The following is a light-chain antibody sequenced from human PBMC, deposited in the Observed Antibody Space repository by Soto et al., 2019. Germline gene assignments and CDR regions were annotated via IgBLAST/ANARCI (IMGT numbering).Light chain of an antibody. CDR3: GTWDSSLNAYV. Sequence: QSVLTQPPSVSAAPGQKVPISCSGSSSNIGRNSVSWYQQLPGTAPKLLIYDSNKRASGIPDRFSGSKSGTSATLAITGLQTGDEADYYCGTWDSSLNAYVFGTGTKLTVL. V-gene: IGLV1-51*01. CDR2: DSN. CDR1: SSNIGRNS. J-gene: IGLJ1*01.